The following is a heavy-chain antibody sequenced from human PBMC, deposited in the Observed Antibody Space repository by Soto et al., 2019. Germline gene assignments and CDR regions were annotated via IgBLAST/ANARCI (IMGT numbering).Heavy chain of an antibody. Sequence: PGGSLRLSCGASGFTFIRYGMHWVRQAPGKGLEWVAVISYDGSNKYYADSVKGRFTISRDNSKNTLYLQMNSLRAEDTAVYYCAKEIWSYGSGSGYYYYGMDVWGQGTTVTVSS. CDR3: AKEIWSYGSGSGYYYYGMDV. CDR1: GFTFIRYG. V-gene: IGHV3-30*18. CDR2: ISYDGSNK. J-gene: IGHJ6*02. D-gene: IGHD3-10*01.